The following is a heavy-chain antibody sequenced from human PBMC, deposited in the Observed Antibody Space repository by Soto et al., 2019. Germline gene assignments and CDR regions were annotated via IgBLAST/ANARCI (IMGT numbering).Heavy chain of an antibody. D-gene: IGHD5-18*01. V-gene: IGHV4-39*01. J-gene: IGHJ4*02. CDR1: GGSISSSSYY. Sequence: SETLSLTCTVSGGSISSSSYYWGWIRQPPGKGLEWIGSIYYSGSTYYNPSLKSRVTISVDTSKNQFSLKLSSVTAADTTVYYCARHTKAMAPWWGQGTLVTVSS. CDR2: IYYSGST. CDR3: ARHTKAMAPW.